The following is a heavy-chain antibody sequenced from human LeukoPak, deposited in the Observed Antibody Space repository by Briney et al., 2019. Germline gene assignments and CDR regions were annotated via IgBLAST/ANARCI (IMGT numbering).Heavy chain of an antibody. CDR1: GGSFSGYY. CDR2: INHSGST. Sequence: NPSETLSLTCAVYGGSFSGYYWRWIRQPPGKGLEWIGEINHSGSTNYNPSLKSRVTISVDTSKKQFSLKLSSGTAADTAVYYCARGPPTYYYDSSGYYYGSYYFDYWGQGTLVTVSS. J-gene: IGHJ4*02. V-gene: IGHV4-34*01. D-gene: IGHD3-22*01. CDR3: ARGPPTYYYDSSGYYYGSYYFDY.